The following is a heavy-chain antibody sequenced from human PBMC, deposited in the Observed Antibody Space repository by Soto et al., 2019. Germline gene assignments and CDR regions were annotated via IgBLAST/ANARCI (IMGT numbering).Heavy chain of an antibody. CDR1: GFRFRDYW. J-gene: IGHJ5*02. Sequence: EVQLVESGGGLVQTGGSLRLSCAVSGFRFRDYWMRWVRQAPGKGLEWVANIKQDESDKYYVDSVKGRFTISRDNAKNALYLQMNSLRVEDTAVYYCAAYCYTMTCTHFHGYSWGQGTQVTVSS. CDR2: IKQDESDK. D-gene: IGHD3-16*02. CDR3: AAYCYTMTCTHFHGYS. V-gene: IGHV3-7*03.